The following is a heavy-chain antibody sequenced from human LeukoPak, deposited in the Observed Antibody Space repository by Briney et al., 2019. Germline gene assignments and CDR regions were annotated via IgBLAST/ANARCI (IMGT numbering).Heavy chain of an antibody. CDR2: VYYSGST. Sequence: SETLSLTCTLSGGSISSYFWSWIRQPPGKGLEWIGYVYYSGSTNYNPSLKSRVTISVDTSKKQFSLKLSSATAADTAVYYCARVLDLSKRGLDAFDIWGQGTMVTVSS. V-gene: IGHV4-59*01. CDR3: ARVLDLSKRGLDAFDI. J-gene: IGHJ3*02. D-gene: IGHD3-16*01. CDR1: GGSISSYF.